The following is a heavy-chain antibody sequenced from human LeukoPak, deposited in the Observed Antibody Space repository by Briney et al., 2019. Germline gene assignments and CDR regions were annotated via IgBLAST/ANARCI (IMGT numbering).Heavy chain of an antibody. CDR2: IYYSGST. V-gene: IGHV4-59*01. CDR1: GGSISSYY. CDR3: ASSYGSGSYHIDY. D-gene: IGHD3-10*01. J-gene: IGHJ4*02. Sequence: SETLSLTCTVSGGSISSYYWSWIRQPPGKGLEWIGYIYYSGSTNYNPSLKSRVTISVDTSKNQFSLKLSSVTAADTAVYYCASSYGSGSYHIDYWGQGTLVTVSS.